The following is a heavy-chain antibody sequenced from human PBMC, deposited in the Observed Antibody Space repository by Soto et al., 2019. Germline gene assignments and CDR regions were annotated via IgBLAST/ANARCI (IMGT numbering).Heavy chain of an antibody. D-gene: IGHD6-25*01. Sequence: QVQLQESGPGLVKPSETLSLTCTVSGGSLSSYYWTWIRQSPGKGLEWIGYVYFSGNTNYNPSLKSRVTISIDTSKNQFSLRLASVTAADTAFSYCGSVMPSGYVLSWGQGTLVTVSS. V-gene: IGHV4-59*01. J-gene: IGHJ5*02. CDR3: GSVMPSGYVLS. CDR1: GGSLSSYY. CDR2: VYFSGNT.